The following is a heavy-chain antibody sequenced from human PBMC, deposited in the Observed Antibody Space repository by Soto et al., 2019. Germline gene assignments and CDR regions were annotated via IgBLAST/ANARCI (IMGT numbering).Heavy chain of an antibody. CDR3: ARVGDVVVVEAAEGGMDV. D-gene: IGHD2-15*01. CDR1: GGTFKNYA. J-gene: IGHJ6*02. Sequence: QVQLVQSGAEVKKPGSSVKVSCRASGGTFKNYAINWVRQAPGQGLEWMGGILPMFATTNYAHKVEGRVTIPADESTSTASMELSSLTSEDTAVYYCARVGDVVVVEAAEGGMDVWGQGTTVTVSS. V-gene: IGHV1-69*12. CDR2: ILPMFATT.